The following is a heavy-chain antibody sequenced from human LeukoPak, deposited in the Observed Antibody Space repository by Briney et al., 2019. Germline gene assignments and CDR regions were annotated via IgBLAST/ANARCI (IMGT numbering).Heavy chain of an antibody. J-gene: IGHJ6*02. V-gene: IGHV4-30-4*01. CDR3: ARDYYDSSGYYYYYYGMDV. CDR1: GDSISSGDYY. D-gene: IGHD3-22*01. Sequence: SETLSLTCTVSGDSISSGDYYWSWIRQPPGKGLEWIGYIYYSGSTYYNPSLKSRVTISVDTSKNQFSLKLSSVTAADTAVYYCARDYYDSSGYYYYYYGMDVWGQGTTVTVSS. CDR2: IYYSGST.